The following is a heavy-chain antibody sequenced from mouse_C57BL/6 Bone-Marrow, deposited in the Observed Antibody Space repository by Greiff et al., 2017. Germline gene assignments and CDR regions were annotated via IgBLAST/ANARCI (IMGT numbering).Heavy chain of an antibody. J-gene: IGHJ1*03. CDR3: AKGYFDV. Sequence: EVKVVESGPVLVKPGASVKMSCKASGYTFTDYYMNWVKQSHGKSLEWIGVINPYNGGTSYNQKFKGKATLTVDKSSSTAYMELNSLTSEDSAVYYCAKGYFDVWGKGTTVTVSS. V-gene: IGHV1-19*01. CDR2: INPYNGGT. CDR1: GYTFTDYY.